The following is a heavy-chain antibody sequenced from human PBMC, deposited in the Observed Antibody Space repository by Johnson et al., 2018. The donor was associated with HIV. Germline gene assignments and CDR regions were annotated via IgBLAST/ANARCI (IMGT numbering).Heavy chain of an antibody. CDR1: GFPFSDYY. D-gene: IGHD3-10*01. J-gene: IGHJ3*02. Sequence: QVQLLESGGGLVKPGGSLRLSCAASGFPFSDYYMTWIRQTPGKGLECLAYISTSGSSIYYADSVKGRFTISRDNAKNSLYLQMNSLRAEDTAVYYCARARGGEGSGSYAFDIWGQGTMVTVSS. V-gene: IGHV3-11*04. CDR3: ARARGGEGSGSYAFDI. CDR2: ISTSGSSI.